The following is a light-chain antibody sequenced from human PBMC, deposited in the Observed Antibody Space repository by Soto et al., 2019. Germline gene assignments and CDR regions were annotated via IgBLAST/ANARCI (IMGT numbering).Light chain of an antibody. J-gene: IGKJ1*01. V-gene: IGKV3-20*01. CDR3: QQYGSSQWT. Sequence: IVLTQSPGTLSLSPGERATLSCRASQTVYNDYLAWYQQKPGQPPRLLISGASKRATGIPDRFSGSGSGTHFSLTISRLGPEDSAVYYCQQYGSSQWTFGQGTKVEIK. CDR1: QTVYNDY. CDR2: GAS.